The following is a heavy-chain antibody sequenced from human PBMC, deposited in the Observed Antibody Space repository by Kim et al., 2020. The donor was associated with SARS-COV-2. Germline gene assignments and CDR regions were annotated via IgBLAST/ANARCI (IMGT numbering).Heavy chain of an antibody. CDR3: ARDRGYLYGGYYYGMDV. CDR2: INPSGGST. D-gene: IGHD3-10*01. J-gene: IGHJ6*02. CDR1: GYTFTSYY. V-gene: IGHV1-46*01. Sequence: ASVKVSCKASGYTFTSYYMHWVRQAPGQGLEWMGIINPSGGSTSYAQKFQGRVTMTRDTSTSTVYMELSSLRSEDTAVYYCARDRGYLYGGYYYGMDVWGQGTTVTVSS.